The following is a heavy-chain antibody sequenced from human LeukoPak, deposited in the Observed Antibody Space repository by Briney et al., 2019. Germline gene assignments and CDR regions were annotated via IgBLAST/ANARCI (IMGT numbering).Heavy chain of an antibody. V-gene: IGHV4-59*12. D-gene: IGHD5-24*01. CDR2: IYHSGST. J-gene: IGHJ4*02. CDR1: GGSISSYD. CDR3: ARERWLQLVIDY. Sequence: PSETLSLTCTVSGGSISSYDWSWLRQPPGKGLEGVGYIYHSGSTKYNPSLKSRVTISVDTSKNQFSLKLSSVTAADTAVYYCARERWLQLVIDYWGQGTLVTVSS.